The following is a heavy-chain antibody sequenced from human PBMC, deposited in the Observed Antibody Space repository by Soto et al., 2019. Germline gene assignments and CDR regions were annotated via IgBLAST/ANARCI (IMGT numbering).Heavy chain of an antibody. D-gene: IGHD3-16*01. CDR1: GGSIGHYI. CDR2: VYHTGTT. J-gene: IGHJ4*02. V-gene: IGHV4-59*01. Sequence: QVQLQESGPGLVKPSETLSLTCTVSGGSIGHYIWSWIRQPPGGGLEWIRPVYHTGTTNYNPSLRHRVTMSFDTSNDHLSLSLDSVTAADTAVYYFTTGSHYVPGVGPTPYYFDYWGQGALAIVSS. CDR3: TTGSHYVPGVGPTPYYFDY.